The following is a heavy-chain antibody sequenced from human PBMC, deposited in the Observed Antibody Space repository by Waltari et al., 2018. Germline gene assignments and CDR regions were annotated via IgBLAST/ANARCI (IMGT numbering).Heavy chain of an antibody. CDR2: ISYDGSNK. Sequence: QVQLVESGGGVVQPGRSLRPSCAASGFTFSSYAMHWVRQAPGKGLEWVAVISYDGSNKYYADSVKGRFTISRDNSKNTLYLQMNSLRAEDTAVYYCARDMQNFDYWGQGTLVTVSS. J-gene: IGHJ4*02. CDR1: GFTFSSYA. V-gene: IGHV3-30*04. D-gene: IGHD2-2*01. CDR3: ARDMQNFDY.